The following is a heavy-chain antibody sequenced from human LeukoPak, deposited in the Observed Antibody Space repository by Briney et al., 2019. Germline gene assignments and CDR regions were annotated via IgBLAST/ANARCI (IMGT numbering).Heavy chain of an antibody. CDR3: ARAGIVGATGSDY. Sequence: SSVNVSCKASGGTFSSYAISLVRQAPGQGLEGMGGIIPIFGTANYAQKFQGRVTITTDESTSTAYLELSSLRSEDTAVYYCARAGIVGATGSDYWGQGTLVTVSS. J-gene: IGHJ4*02. D-gene: IGHD1-26*01. V-gene: IGHV1-69*05. CDR1: GGTFSSYA. CDR2: IIPIFGTA.